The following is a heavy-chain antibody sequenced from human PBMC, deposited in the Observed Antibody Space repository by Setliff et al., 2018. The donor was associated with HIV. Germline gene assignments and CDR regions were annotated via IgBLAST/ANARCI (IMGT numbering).Heavy chain of an antibody. CDR3: ARDHCSSSGCYEYSYYGMDV. CDR1: GFNVRSNY. D-gene: IGHD2-2*01. V-gene: IGHV3-53*05. Sequence: GGSLRLSCVVSGFNVRSNYMNWVRQAPGKGLEWVSVIYDDGSTYYTGSVKGRFTISRDNSKNTLYLQMNSLRPDDTAVYYCARDHCSSSGCYEYSYYGMDVWGQGTTVTVSS. J-gene: IGHJ6*02. CDR2: IYDDGST.